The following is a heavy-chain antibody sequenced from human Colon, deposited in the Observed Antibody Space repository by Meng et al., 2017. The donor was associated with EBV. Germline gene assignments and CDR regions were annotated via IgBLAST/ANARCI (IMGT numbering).Heavy chain of an antibody. CDR2: IYYTGST. CDR3: ARNYYFDY. Sequence: SGQGVVTPSETLTLTCAVSGASVSSGNSYWSWIRLPLGKGMEWIGYIYYTGSTYYNPSLKGRVTISMDTSKNQFSLRLSSVTAADTAVYYCARNYYFDYWGQGTLVTVSS. V-gene: IGHV4-30-4*08. J-gene: IGHJ4*02. CDR1: GASVSSGNSY.